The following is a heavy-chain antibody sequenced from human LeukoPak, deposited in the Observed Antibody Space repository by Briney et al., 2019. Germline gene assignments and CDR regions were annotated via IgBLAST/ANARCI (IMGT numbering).Heavy chain of an antibody. D-gene: IGHD3-10*01. CDR2: ISGDGGST. CDR3: AKVIAYYYGSGSYMGGFDP. J-gene: IGHJ5*02. Sequence: PGGPLRLSCAASGFTFDDYAMHWVRQAPGKGLEWVSLISGDGGSTYYADSVKGRFTISRDNSKNSLYLQMNSLRTEDTALYYCAKVIAYYYGSGSYMGGFDPWGQGTLVTVSS. CDR1: GFTFDDYA. V-gene: IGHV3-43*02.